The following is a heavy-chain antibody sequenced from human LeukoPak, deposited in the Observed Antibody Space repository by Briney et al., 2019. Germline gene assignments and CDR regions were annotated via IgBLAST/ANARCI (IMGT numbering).Heavy chain of an antibody. V-gene: IGHV4-39*01. CDR1: GGSISSSSYY. CDR3: ARLPSVGSFLGWSDDAFDI. D-gene: IGHD3-3*01. J-gene: IGHJ3*02. CDR2: IYYSGST. Sequence: SETLSLTCTVSGGSISSSSYYWGWIRQPPGKGLEWIGSIYYSGSTYYNPSLKSRVTISVDTSKNQFSLKLSSVTAADTAVYYCARLPSVGSFLGWSDDAFDIWGQGTMVTVSS.